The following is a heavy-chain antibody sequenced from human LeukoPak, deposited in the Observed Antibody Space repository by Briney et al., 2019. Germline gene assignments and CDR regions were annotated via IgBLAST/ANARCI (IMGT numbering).Heavy chain of an antibody. V-gene: IGHV1-2*02. D-gene: IGHD4-17*01. CDR3: GRGHYAVGYDN. CDR2: VNPNSGGT. J-gene: IGHJ4*02. CDR1: GYTFTNYY. Sequence: ASVKVSCKASGYTFTNYYIHWVRQAPGQGLEWMGWVNPNSGGTNYAQRFQGRVTMTRDTSISTAYMDLSSLRSDDTAMYYCGRGHYAVGYDNWGQGTLVTVSS.